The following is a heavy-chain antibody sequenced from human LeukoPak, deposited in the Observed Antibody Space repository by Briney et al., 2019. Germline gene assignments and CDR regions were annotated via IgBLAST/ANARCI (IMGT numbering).Heavy chain of an antibody. Sequence: SETLSLTCTVSGGSISSSSYYWGWIRQPPGKGLEWIGSIYYSGSTYYNPSLKSRVTISVDTSKNQFSLKLSSVTAADTAVYYCARSGYFGKDFDYWGQGTLVTVSS. V-gene: IGHV4-39*07. D-gene: IGHD3-22*01. CDR1: GGSISSSSYY. CDR2: IYYSGST. CDR3: ARSGYFGKDFDY. J-gene: IGHJ4*02.